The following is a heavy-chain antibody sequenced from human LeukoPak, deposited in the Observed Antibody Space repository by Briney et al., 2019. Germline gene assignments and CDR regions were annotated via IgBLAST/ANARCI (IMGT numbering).Heavy chain of an antibody. Sequence: GGSLRLSCAASGFTISDYGLVWVRQAPGKGLEWVSGSRSGGANNFYADAVKGRFTISRDNSKNTLYLQMKSLRADDTAVYYCGRDPNGDYLGAFEFWGHGTTVIVSS. D-gene: IGHD4-17*01. J-gene: IGHJ3*01. CDR3: GRDPNGDYLGAFEF. CDR2: SRSGGANN. CDR1: GFTISDYG. V-gene: IGHV3-23*01.